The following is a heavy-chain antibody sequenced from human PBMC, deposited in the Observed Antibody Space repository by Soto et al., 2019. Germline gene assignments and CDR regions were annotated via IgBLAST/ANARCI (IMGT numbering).Heavy chain of an antibody. Sequence: LRLSCAASGFTFSNYAMSWVRQAPGKGLEWVSGISGSGDSTYYADSVKGRFTVSRDNSKSTLYLQMNSQRAEDTAVYYCAKYPKYSVYDGTYFDSWGQGTLVTVSS. V-gene: IGHV3-23*01. CDR1: GFTFSNYA. J-gene: IGHJ4*02. D-gene: IGHD5-12*01. CDR3: AKYPKYSVYDGTYFDS. CDR2: ISGSGDST.